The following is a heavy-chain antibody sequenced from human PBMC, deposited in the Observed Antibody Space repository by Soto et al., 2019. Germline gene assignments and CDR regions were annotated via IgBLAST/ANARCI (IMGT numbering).Heavy chain of an antibody. D-gene: IGHD3-3*01. V-gene: IGHV4-30-2*01. CDR2: IYHSGST. J-gene: IGHJ5*02. Sequence: SETLSLTCAVSGGSISSGGYSWSWIRQPPGKGLEWTGYIYHSGSTYYNPSLKSRVTISVDRSKNQFSLKLSSVTAADTAVYYCARVVWRYYDFWSGNWFAPWGQGTLVTVSS. CDR3: ARVVWRYYDFWSGNWFAP. CDR1: GGSISSGGYS.